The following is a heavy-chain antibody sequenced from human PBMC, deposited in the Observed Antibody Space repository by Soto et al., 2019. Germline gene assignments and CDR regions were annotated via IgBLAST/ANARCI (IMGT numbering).Heavy chain of an antibody. Sequence: VQLQQWGAGLLKPSETLSLTCAVYGGSFSGYYWSWIRQPPGKGLEWIGEINHSGSTNYNPSLKSRVTISVDTSKNQFSLKLSSVTAADTAVYYCARGPPLDYWGQGTLVTVSS. CDR3: ARGPPLDY. V-gene: IGHV4-34*01. CDR2: INHSGST. CDR1: GGSFSGYY. J-gene: IGHJ4*02.